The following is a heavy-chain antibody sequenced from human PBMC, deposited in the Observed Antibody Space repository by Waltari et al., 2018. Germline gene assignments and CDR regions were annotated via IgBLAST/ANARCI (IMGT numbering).Heavy chain of an antibody. CDR1: GYTFTSYY. V-gene: IGHV1-46*01. D-gene: IGHD3-16*01. CDR3: ARRPLFTAQIDY. J-gene: IGHJ4*02. CDR2: INPIGGST. Sequence: QVQLVQSGAEVKKPGASVKVSCKASGYTFTSYYMHWVRQAPGQGLEWMGIINPIGGSTSYAQKFQGRVTMTRDTSTSTVYMELSSLRSEDTAVYYCARRPLFTAQIDYWGQGTLVTVSS.